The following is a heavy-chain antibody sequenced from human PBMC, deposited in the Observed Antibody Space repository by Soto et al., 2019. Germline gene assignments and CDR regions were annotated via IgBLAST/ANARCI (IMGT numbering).Heavy chain of an antibody. CDR1: GFTFSSYA. CDR2: ISGSGGNT. Sequence: GGSLRLPCTASGFTFSSYAMSWVRQAPGKGLEWVSAISGSGGNTYYADSVKGRFTISRDNSKNTQYLQMSSLRADDTAVYYCVKGEYYYDSSGYYPFDYWGQGTLVTVSS. CDR3: VKGEYYYDSSGYYPFDY. D-gene: IGHD3-22*01. J-gene: IGHJ4*02. V-gene: IGHV3-23*01.